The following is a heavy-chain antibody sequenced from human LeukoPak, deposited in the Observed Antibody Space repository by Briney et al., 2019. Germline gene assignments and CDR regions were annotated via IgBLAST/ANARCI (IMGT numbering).Heavy chain of an antibody. CDR2: IYYSGST. J-gene: IGHJ4*02. CDR3: ATHGGDGPGSSNFDY. Sequence: PSDTLTLTCTVSGGSISNNNYYWGCIRQPPGKALEWIGSIYYSGSTLHNPSLMSRVTMSVDTSKNQFTLKLSSVTAADTAVYYCATHGGDGPGSSNFDYWGQGTLVTVS. CDR1: GGSISNNNYY. D-gene: IGHD3-10*01. V-gene: IGHV4-39*01.